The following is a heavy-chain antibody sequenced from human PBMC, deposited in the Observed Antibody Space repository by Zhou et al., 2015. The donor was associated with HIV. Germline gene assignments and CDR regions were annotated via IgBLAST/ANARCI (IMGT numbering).Heavy chain of an antibody. V-gene: IGHV3-7*01. CDR3: ARGAWDLGGYRERYLGVFDY. CDR2: IKRGSSVT. CDR1: GFTFSSHW. Sequence: EVQLVESGGILVQPGGSLRLSCATSGFTFSSHWMTWVRQSPGKGLEWVANIKRGSSVTEYMDAVRGRFIISRDDDKQALYLQMSTLTVEDTAVYFCARGAWDLGGYRERYLGVFDYWGAGTLVTVSS. D-gene: IGHD5-12*01. J-gene: IGHJ4*02.